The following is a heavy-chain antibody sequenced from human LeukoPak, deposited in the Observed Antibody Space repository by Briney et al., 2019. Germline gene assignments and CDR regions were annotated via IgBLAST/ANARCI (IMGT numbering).Heavy chain of an antibody. V-gene: IGHV3-64D*06. Sequence: GGSLRLSCSASGFTFSNYAMHWVRQAPGKGLEYVSAISSAGGTTYYADSVKGRFTISRDTSKNTLYLQMTSLKAEDTALYYCVRASGWFDPWGQGTLVTVSS. CDR1: GFTFSNYA. J-gene: IGHJ5*02. CDR2: ISSAGGTT. CDR3: VRASGWFDP. D-gene: IGHD6-25*01.